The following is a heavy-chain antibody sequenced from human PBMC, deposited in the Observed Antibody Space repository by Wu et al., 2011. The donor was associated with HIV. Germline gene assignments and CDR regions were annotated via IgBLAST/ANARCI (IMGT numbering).Heavy chain of an antibody. D-gene: IGHD3-10*01. J-gene: IGHJ3*02. CDR3: ARPYYYGSGSRYDAFDI. Sequence: QMPGKGLEWMGIIYPGDSDSRYQSVLQGQVTISADKSISTAYLQWSNLKASDTAMYYCARPYYYGSGSRYDAFDIWGQGTMVTVLF. V-gene: IGHV5-51*01. CDR2: IYPGDSDS.